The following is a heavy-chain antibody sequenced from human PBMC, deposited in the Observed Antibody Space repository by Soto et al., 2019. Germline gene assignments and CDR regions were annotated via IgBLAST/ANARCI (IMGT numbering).Heavy chain of an antibody. CDR2: IYPGDSDT. Sequence: PGESLKISCKGSDYSFNTYWIAWVRQMPGKGLEWMGIIYPGDSDTRYSPSFQGQVTISADKSISTAHLQWSSLKASDTAMYYRARQIRHYDSWSNTYYYYGLDVWGQGTTVTVSS. D-gene: IGHD3-3*01. V-gene: IGHV5-51*01. CDR1: DYSFNTYW. CDR3: ARQIRHYDSWSNTYYYYGLDV. J-gene: IGHJ6*02.